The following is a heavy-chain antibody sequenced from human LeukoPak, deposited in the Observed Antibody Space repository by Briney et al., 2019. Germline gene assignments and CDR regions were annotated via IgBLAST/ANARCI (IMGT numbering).Heavy chain of an antibody. CDR3: ARALTTVTTPKYYYYYYYMDV. Sequence: GGSLRLSCAASGFTFDDYGMSWVRQAPGKGLEWVSGINWNGGSTGYADSVKGRFTISRDNAKNSLYLQMNSLRAEDTALYYCARALTTVTTPKYYYYYYYMDVWGKGTTVTVSS. J-gene: IGHJ6*03. V-gene: IGHV3-20*04. D-gene: IGHD4-17*01. CDR1: GFTFDDYG. CDR2: INWNGGST.